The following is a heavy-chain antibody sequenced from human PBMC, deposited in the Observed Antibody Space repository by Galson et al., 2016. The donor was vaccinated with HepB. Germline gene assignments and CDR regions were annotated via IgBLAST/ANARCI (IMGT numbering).Heavy chain of an antibody. CDR3: ARGSRAGDDY. CDR2: IYYIGST. CDR1: GGSISSYY. V-gene: IGHV4-59*01. Sequence: ATLSLTCTVSGGSISSYYWNWIRQPPGRGLEWIGYIYYIGSTIYNPSLKSRVTISVDTSKNQFSLKLRSVTAADTAVYYCARGSRAGDDYWGRGTLVTVSS. J-gene: IGHJ4*02.